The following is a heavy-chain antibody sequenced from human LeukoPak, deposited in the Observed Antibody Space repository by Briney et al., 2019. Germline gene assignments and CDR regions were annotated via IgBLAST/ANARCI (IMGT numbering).Heavy chain of an antibody. Sequence: ASVKVSCKASGYTFTSYAMNWVRQAPGQGLEWMGWINPNSGGTNSAQKFQGKVTMTRDTSISTAYMELSRLRSDDTAVYYCAREGTAPESTDDAFDIWGQGTMVSVSS. V-gene: IGHV1-2*02. CDR3: AREGTAPESTDDAFDI. CDR1: GYTFTSYA. J-gene: IGHJ3*02. CDR2: INPNSGGT. D-gene: IGHD1-1*01.